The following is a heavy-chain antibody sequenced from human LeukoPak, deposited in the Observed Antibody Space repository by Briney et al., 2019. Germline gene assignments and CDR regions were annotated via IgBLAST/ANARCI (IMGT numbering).Heavy chain of an antibody. Sequence: SETLSLTCTVSGGSISSSSYYWGWIRQPPGKGLEWIGSIYYSGSTYYNPSLKSRVTISVDTSKNQFSLKLSSVTAADTAVYYCARQLTGTTSVFNWFDPWGQGTLVTVSS. CDR3: ARQLTGTTSVFNWFDP. CDR1: GGSISSSSYY. J-gene: IGHJ5*02. CDR2: IYYSGST. D-gene: IGHD1-20*01. V-gene: IGHV4-39*01.